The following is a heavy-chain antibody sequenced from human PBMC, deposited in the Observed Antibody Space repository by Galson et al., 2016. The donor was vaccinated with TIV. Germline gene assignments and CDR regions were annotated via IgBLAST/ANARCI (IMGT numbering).Heavy chain of an antibody. CDR1: GGSISSNNW. V-gene: IGHV4-4*02. CDR3: ARDFTDSSGYYHTHWYFDL. D-gene: IGHD3-22*01. CDR2: VSHSGST. J-gene: IGHJ2*01. Sequence: ETLSLTCAVSGGSISSNNWWSWVRQAPGKGLEWIGEVSHSGSTNSNPSPKSRVLISIDKSKNHFSLKLSSVTTADTAVYYCARDFTDSSGYYHTHWYFDLWGRGTLVTVSS.